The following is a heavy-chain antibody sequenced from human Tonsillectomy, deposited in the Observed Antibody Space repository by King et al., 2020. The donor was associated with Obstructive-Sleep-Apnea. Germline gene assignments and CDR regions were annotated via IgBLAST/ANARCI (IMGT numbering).Heavy chain of an antibody. D-gene: IGHD3-10*01. J-gene: IGHJ4*02. CDR1: GFIFSDNY. CDR3: VRDRGRSFDY. CDR2: ISCRGST. V-gene: IGHV3-11*01. Sequence: VQLVESGGGLVTPGGSLRLSCAASGFIFSDNYMSWVRQAPGKGLEWLSYISCRGSTYYRDSVKDRFTISRDNAKNSVYLQMNSLRAEDTAIYYCVRDRGRSFDYWGQGTLVTVSS.